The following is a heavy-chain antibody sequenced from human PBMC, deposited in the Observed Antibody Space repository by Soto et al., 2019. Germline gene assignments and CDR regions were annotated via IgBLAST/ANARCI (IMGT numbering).Heavy chain of an antibody. D-gene: IGHD1-26*01. J-gene: IGHJ6*02. CDR3: ATDSATSYFGMDV. CDR1: GGSFTGNY. CDR2: VNDSGST. V-gene: IGHV4-34*01. Sequence: SETLSLTCAVYGGSFTGNYRSWIRQPPGKGLEWIGEVNDSGSTDFNPSLKSRVTISVDTSKKQFTLKLTSVTAADTAVYYCATDSATSYFGMDVWGHGTTVTVSS.